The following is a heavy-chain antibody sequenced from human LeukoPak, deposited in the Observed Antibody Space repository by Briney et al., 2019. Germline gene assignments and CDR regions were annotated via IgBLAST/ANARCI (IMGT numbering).Heavy chain of an antibody. J-gene: IGHJ4*02. CDR3: VWTRGSSGYHCFDY. CDR1: GFTFSSYA. Sequence: PGGSLRLSCAASGFTFSSYAMSWIRQAPGKGLEWVSSISGSGGNTYYVDSVKGRFTISRDNSKNMVWMQMNSLRAEDTAVYYCVWTRGSSGYHCFDYWGQGTLVTVSS. D-gene: IGHD5-12*01. CDR2: ISGSGGNT. V-gene: IGHV3-23*01.